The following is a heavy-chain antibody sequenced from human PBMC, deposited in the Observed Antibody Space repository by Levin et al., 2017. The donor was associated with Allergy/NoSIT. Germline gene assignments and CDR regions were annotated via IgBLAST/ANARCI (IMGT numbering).Heavy chain of an antibody. CDR2: IGYDGSNK. CDR1: GFTFSIYL. D-gene: IGHD6-6*01. J-gene: IGHJ4*02. CDR3: VSNSIAAGGY. Sequence: GGSLRLSCAASGFTFSIYLMHWVRQAPGKGLEWVAAIGYDGSNKYYADSVKDRFIISRDNSKNTLYLQMNSLRAEDTAVYYCVSNSIAAGGYWGQGTLVTVSS. V-gene: IGHV3-33*01.